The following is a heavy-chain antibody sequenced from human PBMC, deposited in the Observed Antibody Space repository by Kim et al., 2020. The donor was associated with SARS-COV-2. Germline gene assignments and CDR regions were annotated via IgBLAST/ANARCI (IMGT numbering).Heavy chain of an antibody. D-gene: IGHD3-22*01. CDR2: IFYTGST. Sequence: SETLSLTCTVSGESITRGGYYWGWVRQQPVKGLEWIGYIFYTGSTFYNPSLKSRVSISVDPSENQFSLKLSSVTAADTAVYYCASYYDSSGVFDYWGQGTLYTVSS. V-gene: IGHV4-31*03. CDR3: ASYYDSSGVFDY. CDR1: GESITRGGYY. J-gene: IGHJ4*02.